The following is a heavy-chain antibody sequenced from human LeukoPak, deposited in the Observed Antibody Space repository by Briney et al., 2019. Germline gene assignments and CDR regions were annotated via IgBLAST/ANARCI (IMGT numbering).Heavy chain of an antibody. Sequence: SETLSLTCTVSGGSISSYYWSWIRQPPGQGLEWIAYIYYSGSTNYNPSLKSRVTISVDTSKNQFSLKLSSVTAADTAVYYCARGGDGYNYFDYWGQGSLVTVCS. V-gene: IGHV4-59*01. CDR1: GGSISSYY. CDR2: IYYSGST. J-gene: IGHJ4*02. CDR3: ARGGDGYNYFDY. D-gene: IGHD5-24*01.